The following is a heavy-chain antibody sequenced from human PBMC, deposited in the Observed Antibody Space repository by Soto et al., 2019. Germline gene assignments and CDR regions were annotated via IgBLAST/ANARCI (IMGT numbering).Heavy chain of an antibody. CDR1: GYTFTSYD. CDR3: AMVGDKSYYYYGRDV. J-gene: IGHJ6*02. CDR2: MNPNSGNT. Sequence: ASVKGSCKASGYTFTSYDINWVREATGQGLEWMGWMNPNSGNTGYAQKLQGRVTMTRSTSISTAYMELSSLRAEDTAVYYCAMVGDKSYYYYGRDVWGQGTTVTVSS. V-gene: IGHV1-8*01. D-gene: IGHD2-21*01.